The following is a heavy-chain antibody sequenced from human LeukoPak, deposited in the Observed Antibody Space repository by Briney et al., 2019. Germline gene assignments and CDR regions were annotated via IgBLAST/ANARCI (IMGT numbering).Heavy chain of an antibody. Sequence: SVKVSCKASGGTFSSYAISWVRQAPGQGLEWMGGIIPIFGTANYAQKFQGRVTITADESTSTAYMELSSLRSEDTAVYYCARGQDYYDSSGYYHNWFDPWGQGTLVTVSS. V-gene: IGHV1-69*13. D-gene: IGHD3-22*01. CDR2: IIPIFGTA. CDR3: ARGQDYYDSSGYYHNWFDP. J-gene: IGHJ5*02. CDR1: GGTFSSYA.